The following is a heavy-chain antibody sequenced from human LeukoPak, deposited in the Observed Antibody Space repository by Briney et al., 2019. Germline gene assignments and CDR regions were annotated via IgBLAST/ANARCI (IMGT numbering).Heavy chain of an antibody. Sequence: SVKVSCKASGGTFSSYAISWVRQAPGQGLEWMGRIIPILGIANYAQKFQGRVTITADKSTSTAYMELSSLRSEDTAVYYCARGGPRGAATGDADNWFDPWGQGTLVTVFS. J-gene: IGHJ5*02. V-gene: IGHV1-69*04. CDR2: IIPILGIA. CDR1: GGTFSSYA. D-gene: IGHD4/OR15-4a*01. CDR3: ARGGPRGAATGDADNWFDP.